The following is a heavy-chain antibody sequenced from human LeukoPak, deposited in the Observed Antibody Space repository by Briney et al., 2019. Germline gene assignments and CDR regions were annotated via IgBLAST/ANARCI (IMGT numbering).Heavy chain of an antibody. V-gene: IGHV1-69*04. CDR2: IIPILGIA. Sequence: ASVKVSCKASGGTFSSYAISWVRQAPGQGLGWMGRIIPILGIANYAQKFQGRVTITTDESTSTAYMELSSLRSEDTAVYYCARASYDSSGYYLPFDYWGQGTLVTVSS. CDR3: ARASYDSSGYYLPFDY. J-gene: IGHJ4*02. CDR1: GGTFSSYA. D-gene: IGHD3-22*01.